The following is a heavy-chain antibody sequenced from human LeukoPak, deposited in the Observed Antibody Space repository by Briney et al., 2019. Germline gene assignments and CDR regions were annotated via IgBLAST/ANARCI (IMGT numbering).Heavy chain of an antibody. CDR2: ISWYSGRI. J-gene: IGHJ6*03. CDR3: AKEGQQLVRDYYYYYMDV. Sequence: GGSLRLSCAASGFTFDDYAMHWVRQAPGKGLEGVGGISWYSGRIHYADSVKGRFTISRDEATNSLYLQMNSLRTEDTALYYCAKEGQQLVRDYYYYYMDVWGKGTTVTVSS. CDR1: GFTFDDYA. V-gene: IGHV3-9*01. D-gene: IGHD6-13*01.